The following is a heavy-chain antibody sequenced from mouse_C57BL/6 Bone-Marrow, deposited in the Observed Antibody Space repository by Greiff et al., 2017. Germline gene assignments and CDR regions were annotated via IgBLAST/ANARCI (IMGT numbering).Heavy chain of an antibody. J-gene: IGHJ2*01. CDR2: IHPNSGST. D-gene: IGHD2-1*01. CDR3: ASGGILYGNYVDY. V-gene: IGHV1-64*01. Sequence: VQLQQSGAELVKPGASVKISCKASGYAFSSYWMNWVKQRPGQGLEWIGMIHPNSGSTNYNEKFKGKATLTADNSSSTAYMELRSLTSEDSAVYFCASGGILYGNYVDYWGQGTTLTVSS. CDR1: GYAFSSYW.